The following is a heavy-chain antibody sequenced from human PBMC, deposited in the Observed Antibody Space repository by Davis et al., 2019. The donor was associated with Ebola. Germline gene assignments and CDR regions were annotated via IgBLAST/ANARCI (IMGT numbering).Heavy chain of an antibody. Sequence: ASVKVSCKASGYTFTSYGISWVRQAPGQGLEWMGWISAYNGNTNYAQKLQGRVTMTTDTSTSTAYMELSRLRSDDTAVYYCARELPSATLDYWGQGTLVTVSS. CDR2: ISAYNGNT. CDR1: GYTFTSYG. CDR3: ARELPSATLDY. V-gene: IGHV1-18*01. D-gene: IGHD1-26*01. J-gene: IGHJ4*02.